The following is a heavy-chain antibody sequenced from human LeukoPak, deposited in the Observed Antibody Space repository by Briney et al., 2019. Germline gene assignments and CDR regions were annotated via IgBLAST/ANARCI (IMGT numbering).Heavy chain of an antibody. D-gene: IGHD4-17*01. Sequence: PGGSLRLSCAASGFTFSSYAMSWVGQAPGKGLEWVSAISGSGGSTYYADSVKGRFTVSRDNSKNTLYLQMNSLRAEDTAVYYCAKSRGMTTVTFFDYWGQGTLVTVSS. J-gene: IGHJ4*02. CDR1: GFTFSSYA. CDR3: AKSRGMTTVTFFDY. V-gene: IGHV3-23*01. CDR2: ISGSGGST.